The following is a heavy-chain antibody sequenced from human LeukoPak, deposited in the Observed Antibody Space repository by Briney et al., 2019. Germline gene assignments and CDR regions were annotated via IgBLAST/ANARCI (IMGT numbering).Heavy chain of an antibody. CDR2: IYYSGST. CDR3: ARVARGLHFDY. V-gene: IGHV4-31*03. J-gene: IGHJ4*02. Sequence: PSETLSLTCTVSGGSISSGGYYWSWIRQHPGKGLEWIGYIYYSGSTYYNPSLKSRVTISVDTSKNQFSPKLSSVTAADMAVYYCARVARGLHFDYWGQGTLVTVSS. D-gene: IGHD4-11*01. CDR1: GGSISSGGYY.